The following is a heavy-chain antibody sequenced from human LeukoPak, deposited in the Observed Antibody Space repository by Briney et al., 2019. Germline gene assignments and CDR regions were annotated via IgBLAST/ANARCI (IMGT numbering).Heavy chain of an antibody. CDR2: IRYDGGNI. CDR1: GFTLRNYG. D-gene: IGHD3-9*01. V-gene: IGHV3-30*02. Sequence: GGSLRLSCAASGFTLRNYGMHWVRQAPGKGLEWMAFIRYDGGNIHYADSVKGRFTISRDNSKNTLFMQMNSLRAEDTAVYYCATFDNPFGYWGQGTLVTVSS. CDR3: ATFDNPFGY. J-gene: IGHJ4*02.